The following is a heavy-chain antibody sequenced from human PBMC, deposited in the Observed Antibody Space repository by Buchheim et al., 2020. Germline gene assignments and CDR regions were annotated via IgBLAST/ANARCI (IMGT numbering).Heavy chain of an antibody. CDR1: GGSFSVYY. J-gene: IGHJ4*02. CDR3: ATRDY. V-gene: IGHV4-34*01. CDR2: INHSGGT. Sequence: QVQLQQWGTRLLKPSETLSLTCAVYGGSFSVYYWSWIRQPPGKGLEWIGEINHSGGTNYNPSLKSRVTISVDTSKNPFSLKLSSVTAADTAVYYCATRDYWGQG.